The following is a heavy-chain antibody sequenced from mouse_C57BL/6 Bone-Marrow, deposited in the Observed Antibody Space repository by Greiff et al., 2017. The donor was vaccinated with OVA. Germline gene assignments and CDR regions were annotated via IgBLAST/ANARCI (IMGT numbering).Heavy chain of an antibody. CDR2: IRNKANGYTT. Sequence: EVNVVESGGGLVQPGGSLSLSCAASGFTFTDYYMSWVRQPPGKALEWLGFIRNKANGYTTASSESVKGRFTISRDKSRSSLYLQMNALRAEDSATYYCERYPITTVVARGGDWYFDVWGTGTTVTVSS. V-gene: IGHV7-3*01. CDR1: GFTFTDYY. CDR3: ERYPITTVVARGGDWYFDV. D-gene: IGHD1-1*01. J-gene: IGHJ1*03.